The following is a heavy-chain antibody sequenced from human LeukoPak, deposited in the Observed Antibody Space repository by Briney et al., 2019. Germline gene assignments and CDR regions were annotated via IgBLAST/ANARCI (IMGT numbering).Heavy chain of an antibody. CDR1: GGSISSSY. J-gene: IGHJ3*02. CDR3: ARVAYDFWSGYSKRGDDAFDI. D-gene: IGHD3-3*01. V-gene: IGHV4-4*07. CDR2: IYSSGDT. Sequence: SETLSLTCTVSGGSISSSYWSWIRQPAGKGLEWIGRIYSSGDTNYNPSLQSRVTMSVDTSKNQFSLKLSSVTAADTAVYYCARVAYDFWSGYSKRGDDAFDIWGQGTMVTVSS.